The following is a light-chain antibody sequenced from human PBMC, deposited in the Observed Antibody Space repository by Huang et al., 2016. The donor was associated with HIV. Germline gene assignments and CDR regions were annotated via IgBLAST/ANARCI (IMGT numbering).Light chain of an antibody. CDR2: DVS. CDR3: QQRSNWLA. CDR1: QSVSSY. Sequence: EIVLTQSPATLSLSPGERATLSCRASQSVSSYLAWYQQKPGQAPRLLIYDVSNRATGIPGRFSGSGSGTDFTLTISSLEPEDFAVYYCQQRSNWLAFGQGTRLEIK. J-gene: IGKJ5*01. V-gene: IGKV3-11*01.